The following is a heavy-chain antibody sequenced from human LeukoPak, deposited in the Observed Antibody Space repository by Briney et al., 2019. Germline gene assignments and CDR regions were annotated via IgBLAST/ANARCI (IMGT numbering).Heavy chain of an antibody. V-gene: IGHV3-7*01. CDR1: GLTFSSYW. D-gene: IGHD3-10*01. Sequence: GGSLRLSCAASGLTFSSYWMSWVRQAPGKGLEWVANIKQDGSEKYYVDSVKGRFTISRDNAKNSLYLQMNSLRAEDTAVYYCARDGARTMVRGVFFDYWGQGTLVTVSS. CDR3: ARDGARTMVRGVFFDY. CDR2: IKQDGSEK. J-gene: IGHJ4*02.